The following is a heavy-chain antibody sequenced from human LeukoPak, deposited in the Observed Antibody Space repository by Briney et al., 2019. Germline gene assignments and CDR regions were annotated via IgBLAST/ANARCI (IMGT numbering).Heavy chain of an antibody. Sequence: GGSLRLSCAASGFTFSDYYMSWTRQAPVKGLEWVSYISSSGSTIYYADSVKGRFTISRDNAKNSLYLQMNSLRAEDTAVYYCARGLIGYDILTGLIDYWGQGTLVTVSS. J-gene: IGHJ4*02. CDR2: ISSSGSTI. D-gene: IGHD3-9*01. V-gene: IGHV3-11*04. CDR3: ARGLIGYDILTGLIDY. CDR1: GFTFSDYY.